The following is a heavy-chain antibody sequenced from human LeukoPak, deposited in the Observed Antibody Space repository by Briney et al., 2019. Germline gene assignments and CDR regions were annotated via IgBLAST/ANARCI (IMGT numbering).Heavy chain of an antibody. Sequence: ASVKVSCKASGYTFTSYYMHWVRQAPGQGLEWMGIINPSGGSTSYAQKFQGRVTITRDTSASTAYMELGSLRSEDMAVYYCARESYYYDSSGRTLDYWGQGTLVTVSS. V-gene: IGHV1-46*01. CDR3: ARESYYYDSSGRTLDY. CDR2: INPSGGST. D-gene: IGHD3-22*01. J-gene: IGHJ4*02. CDR1: GYTFTSYY.